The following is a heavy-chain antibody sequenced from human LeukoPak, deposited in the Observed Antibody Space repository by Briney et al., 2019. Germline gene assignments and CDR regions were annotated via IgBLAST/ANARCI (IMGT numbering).Heavy chain of an antibody. V-gene: IGHV1-2*02. CDR3: ARGLEYSGYDWPDY. CDR1: GYTFTGYY. CDR2: INPNSGGT. D-gene: IGHD5-12*01. J-gene: IGHJ4*02. Sequence: GASVKVSCKASGYTFTGYYMHWVRQAPGQGLEWMGWINPNSGGTNYAQKFQGRVTMTRDTSISTAYMELSRLRSDDTAVYYCARGLEYSGYDWPDYWGQGTLVTVSS.